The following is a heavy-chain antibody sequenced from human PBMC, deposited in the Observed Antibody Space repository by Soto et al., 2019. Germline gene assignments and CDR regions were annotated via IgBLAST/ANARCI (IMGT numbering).Heavy chain of an antibody. V-gene: IGHV1-2*04. CDR2: INPNSGGT. D-gene: IGHD3-10*01. CDR3: ARELLWSQDGMDV. Sequence: QVQLVQSGAEVKKPGASVKVSCKASGYTFTGYYMHWVRQAPGQGLEWMGWINPNSGGTNYAQKFQGWVTMTRDTPISTANMELIRLRSEDTAVYYCARELLWSQDGMDVWGQGTTVTVSS. J-gene: IGHJ6*02. CDR1: GYTFTGYY.